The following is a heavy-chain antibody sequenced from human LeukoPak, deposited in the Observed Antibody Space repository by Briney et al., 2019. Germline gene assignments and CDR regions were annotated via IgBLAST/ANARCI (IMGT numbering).Heavy chain of an antibody. J-gene: IGHJ1*01. D-gene: IGHD2-21*02. CDR1: GFTFSSYE. CDR3: ARESCGGDCSSGDFQH. V-gene: IGHV3-48*03. CDR2: ISSSGTPI. Sequence: QPGGSLRLSCATSGFTFSSYEMNWVRQAPGKGLEWVSYISSSGTPIYYTDSVKGRFTISRDSAKNSLYLQMNSLRAEDTAVYYCARESCGGDCSSGDFQHWGQGTLVTVSS.